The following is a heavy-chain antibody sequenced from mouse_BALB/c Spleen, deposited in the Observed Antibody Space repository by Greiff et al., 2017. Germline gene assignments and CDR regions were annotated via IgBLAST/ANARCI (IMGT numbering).Heavy chain of an antibody. CDR3: ARARQLGSGFDY. V-gene: IGHV1S137*01. CDR2: ISTYYGDA. J-gene: IGHJ2*01. D-gene: IGHD3-1*01. CDR1: GYTFTDYA. Sequence: QVQLKQSGAELVRPGVSVKISCKGSGYTFTDYAMHWVKQSHAKSLEWIGVISTYYGDASYNQKFKGKATMTVDKSSSTAYMELARLTSEDSAIYYCARARQLGSGFDYWGQGTTLTVSS.